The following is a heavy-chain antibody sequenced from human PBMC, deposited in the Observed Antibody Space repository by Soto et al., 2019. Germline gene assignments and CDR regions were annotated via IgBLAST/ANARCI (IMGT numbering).Heavy chain of an antibody. Sequence: QVQLVQSGAEVKKPGASVKVSCKASGYTFITYDINWVRQATGQGLEWVGWVNPDSGKTDYARKFQGRVTITMNTSISKVYVELSVLRSEDTAVYYCARGNWFDPWGQGTMVTVS. CDR2: VNPDSGKT. J-gene: IGHJ5*02. V-gene: IGHV1-8*01. CDR3: ARGNWFDP. CDR1: GYTFITYD.